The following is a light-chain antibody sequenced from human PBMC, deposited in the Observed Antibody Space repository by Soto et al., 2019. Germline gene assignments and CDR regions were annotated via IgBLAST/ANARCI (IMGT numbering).Light chain of an antibody. CDR2: AAS. V-gene: IGKV1-39*01. CDR3: QQSYSTPSIP. J-gene: IGKJ5*01. Sequence: DVQMNQSPSALSASVGDRVTITCRASQSISSYLNWYQQKPGKAPKLLIYAASSLQSGVPSRFSGSGSGTDFTLTISSLQPEDFATYYCQQSYSTPSIPFGQGTRLEIK. CDR1: QSISSY.